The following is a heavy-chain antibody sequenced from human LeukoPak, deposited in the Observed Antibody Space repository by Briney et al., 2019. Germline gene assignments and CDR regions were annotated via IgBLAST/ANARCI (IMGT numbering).Heavy chain of an antibody. CDR3: ARELDYGIFGVVINPVGYNWFDP. V-gene: IGHV1-2*02. J-gene: IGHJ5*02. CDR2: INPNSGGT. Sequence: ASVNVSCKASGYTFTGYYMHWVRQAPGQGLEWMGWINPNSGGTNYAQKFQGRLTMTRDTSISTAYMELSRLRSDDTAVYYCARELDYGIFGVVINPVGYNWFDPWGQGTLVTVSS. D-gene: IGHD3-3*01. CDR1: GYTFTGYY.